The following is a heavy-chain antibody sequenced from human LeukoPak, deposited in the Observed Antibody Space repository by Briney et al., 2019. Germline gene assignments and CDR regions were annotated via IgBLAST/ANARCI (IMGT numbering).Heavy chain of an antibody. CDR3: TRDSGTYNWLDP. J-gene: IGHJ5*02. Sequence: GGSLRLSCAASGFTLSGSAIHWVRQSFGKGLEWIGHIDKEKNSYATASAYAVSVEGRFTVSRDDSKNMAYLQMTGLKTEDTALYYCTRDSGTYNWLDPWGQGTLVTVSS. D-gene: IGHD1-26*01. CDR2: IDKEKNSYAT. V-gene: IGHV3-73*01. CDR1: GFTLSGSA.